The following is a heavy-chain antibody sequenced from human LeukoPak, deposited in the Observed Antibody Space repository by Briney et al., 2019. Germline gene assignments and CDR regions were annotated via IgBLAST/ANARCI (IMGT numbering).Heavy chain of an antibody. D-gene: IGHD6-13*01. CDR2: INHSGST. CDR1: GGSFSGYY. CDR3: ARGLNAIAAAGTGISFDY. J-gene: IGHJ4*02. V-gene: IGHV4-34*01. Sequence: SETLSLTCAVYGGSFSGYYWSWIRQPPGKGLEWIGEINHSGSTNYNPSPKSRVTISVDTSKNQFSLKLSSVTAADTAVYYCARGLNAIAAAGTGISFDYWGQGTLVTVSS.